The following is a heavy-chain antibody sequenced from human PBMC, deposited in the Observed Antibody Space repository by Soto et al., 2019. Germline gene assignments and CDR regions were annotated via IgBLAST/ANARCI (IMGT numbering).Heavy chain of an antibody. V-gene: IGHV3-33*01. D-gene: IGHD3-22*01. CDR1: GFTFSSYG. Sequence: GGSLRLSCAASGFTFSSYGMHWVRQAPGKGLEWVAVIWYDGSNKYYADSVKGRFTISRDNSKNTLYMQLNSLRAEDRAVYYCARDFSDSSGYYYVEFCNYGMDVWGQGTTVTVSS. CDR3: ARDFSDSSGYYYVEFCNYGMDV. J-gene: IGHJ6*02. CDR2: IWYDGSNK.